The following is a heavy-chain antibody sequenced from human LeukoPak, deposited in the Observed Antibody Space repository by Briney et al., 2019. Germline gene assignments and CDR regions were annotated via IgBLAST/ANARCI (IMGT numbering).Heavy chain of an antibody. J-gene: IGHJ4*02. CDR3: ARGSVLCRGRSCSPNYFDS. CDR1: GFTFSAYT. D-gene: IGHD2-15*01. Sequence: PGGSLRLSCAPSGFTFSAYTMNWVRQAPGKGLEWLSYIDRSGRTKYYADSVKGRFSISRDNAKNSLSLQMSSLRAEDTAVYFCARGSVLCRGRSCSPNYFDSWGQGTLLTVSS. CDR2: IDRSGRTK. V-gene: IGHV3-48*04.